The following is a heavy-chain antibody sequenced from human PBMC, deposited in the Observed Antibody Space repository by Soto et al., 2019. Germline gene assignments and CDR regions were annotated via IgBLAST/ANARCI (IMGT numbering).Heavy chain of an antibody. V-gene: IGHV3-30*01. Sequence: QVQLVESGGGVVQPGRSLRLSCAASGFTFRNYAMDWVRQAPGKGLEWVAVISYDGTNKYYPDSVKGRFTISRDNSKNTLSLQMNSLRAEDTAVYYCARGDSNSWSDYWGQGTLVTVSS. J-gene: IGHJ4*02. CDR2: ISYDGTNK. CDR1: GFTFRNYA. CDR3: ARGDSNSWSDY. D-gene: IGHD6-13*01.